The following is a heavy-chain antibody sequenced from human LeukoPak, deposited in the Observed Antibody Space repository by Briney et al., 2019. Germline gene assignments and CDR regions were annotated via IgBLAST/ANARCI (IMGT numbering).Heavy chain of an antibody. D-gene: IGHD3-22*01. Sequence: GGSLRLSCAASGFTISSYSMNWVRQAPGKGLEWVSSISSSSSYIYYADSVKGRFTISRDNAKNSLYLQMNSLRAEDTAVYYCARSPTAKYYYDSSGFYWGQGTLVTVSS. CDR1: GFTISSYS. CDR2: ISSSSSYI. CDR3: ARSPTAKYYYDSSGFY. J-gene: IGHJ4*02. V-gene: IGHV3-21*01.